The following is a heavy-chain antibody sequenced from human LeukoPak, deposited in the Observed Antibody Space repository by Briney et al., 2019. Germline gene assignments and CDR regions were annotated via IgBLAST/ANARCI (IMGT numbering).Heavy chain of an antibody. V-gene: IGHV1-69*13. CDR3: ARAGEMATIGSAFDI. Sequence: ASVKVSCKASGGTFSRYAISWVRQAPGQGLEWMGGIIPMFGTANYAQKFQGRVTITADESTSTAYMELSSLRSEDTAVYYCARAGEMATIGSAFDIWGQGTMVTISS. CDR2: IIPMFGTA. D-gene: IGHD5-24*01. J-gene: IGHJ3*02. CDR1: GGTFSRYA.